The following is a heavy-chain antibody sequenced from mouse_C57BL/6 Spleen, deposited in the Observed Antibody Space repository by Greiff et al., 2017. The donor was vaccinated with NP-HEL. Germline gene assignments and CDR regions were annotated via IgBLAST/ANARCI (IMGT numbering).Heavy chain of an antibody. CDR3: AREEGYAMDY. CDR1: GYTFTSYE. CDR2: IYPRSGST. Sequence: QVQLQQSGPELVKPGASVKLSCKASGYTFTSYEINWVKQRPGQGLEWIGLIYPRSGSTNYNEKFKGKATLTVDKSSSTAYMQLHSLTSEDSAVYYCAREEGYAMDYWGQGTTLTVSS. V-gene: IGHV1-85*01. J-gene: IGHJ4*01.